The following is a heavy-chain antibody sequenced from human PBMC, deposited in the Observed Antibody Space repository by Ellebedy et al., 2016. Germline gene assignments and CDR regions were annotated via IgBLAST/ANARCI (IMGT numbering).Heavy chain of an antibody. J-gene: IGHJ6*03. Sequence: ASVKVSXKASGYTFTSYGISWVRQAPGQGLEWMAWISAYNGNTNYAQKFQGRVTMTTDTSTSTASMELRSLRSDDTAVYYCARDRDYGYDRDYYFYMDVWGKGTTVTVSS. V-gene: IGHV1-18*04. CDR1: GYTFTSYG. D-gene: IGHD5-12*01. CDR3: ARDRDYGYDRDYYFYMDV. CDR2: ISAYNGNT.